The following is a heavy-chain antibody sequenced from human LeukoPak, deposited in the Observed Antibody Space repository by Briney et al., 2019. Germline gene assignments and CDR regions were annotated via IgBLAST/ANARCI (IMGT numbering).Heavy chain of an antibody. CDR3: ARNTVAGLYYFDY. J-gene: IGHJ4*02. CDR2: ISSSSSYI. CDR1: GFTFSSYS. Sequence: GGSLRLSCAASGFTFSSYSMNWVRQAPGKGLEWVSSISSSSSYIYYADSVKGRFTISRDNAKNSLYLQMNSLRAEDTAVYYCARNTVAGLYYFDYWGQGTLVTVSS. D-gene: IGHD6-19*01. V-gene: IGHV3-21*01.